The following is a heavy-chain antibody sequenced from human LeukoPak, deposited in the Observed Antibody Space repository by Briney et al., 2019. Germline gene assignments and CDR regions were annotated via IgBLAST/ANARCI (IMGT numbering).Heavy chain of an antibody. CDR1: GYTFTSYD. CDR3: ARGNVRSFDY. V-gene: IGHV1-8*01. CDR2: MNPNSGNT. J-gene: IGHJ4*02. D-gene: IGHD3-10*02. Sequence: ASVKVSCKASGYTFTSYDINWVRQAPGQGLEWMGSMNPNSGNTGYAHKFQGRVTMTRNTAMSTAYMELSSLRSADTAMYYCARGNVRSFDYWGQGTLVIVSS.